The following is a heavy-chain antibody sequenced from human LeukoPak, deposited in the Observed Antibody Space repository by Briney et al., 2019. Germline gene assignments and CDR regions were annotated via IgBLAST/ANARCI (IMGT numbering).Heavy chain of an antibody. V-gene: IGHV3-33*01. J-gene: IGHJ4*02. Sequence: GGSLRLSCAASGFTFSSYGMHWVRQAPGKGLEWVAVIWYDGSNKYYADSVKGRFTISRDNSKNTLYLQVNSLRAEDTAVYYCARDQRDCSGGSCYRWIDYWGQGTLVTVSS. CDR2: IWYDGSNK. CDR1: GFTFSSYG. D-gene: IGHD2-15*01. CDR3: ARDQRDCSGGSCYRWIDY.